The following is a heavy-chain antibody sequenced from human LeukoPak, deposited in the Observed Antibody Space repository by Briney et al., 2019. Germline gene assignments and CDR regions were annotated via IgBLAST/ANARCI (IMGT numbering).Heavy chain of an antibody. CDR2: IYTSGST. V-gene: IGHV4-61*02. CDR3: ARTSGGRSSIAARYPPYFDY. CDR1: GGSISSGSYY. J-gene: IGHJ4*02. D-gene: IGHD6-6*01. Sequence: SQTLSLTCTVSGGSISSGSYYWSWIRQPAGKGLEWIGRIYTSGSTNYNPSLKSQVTISVDTSKNQFSLKLSSVTAADTAVYYCARTSGGRSSIAARYPPYFDYWGQGTLVTVSS.